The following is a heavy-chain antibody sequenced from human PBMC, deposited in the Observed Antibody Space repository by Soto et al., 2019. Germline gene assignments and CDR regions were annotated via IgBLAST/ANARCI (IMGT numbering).Heavy chain of an antibody. D-gene: IGHD3-10*01. CDR3: ARGEYYGSVSYCPLFGY. V-gene: IGHV3-21*01. J-gene: IGHJ4*02. Sequence: EVQLVESGGGLVKPGGSLRLSCAASGFTFSSYSMNWVRQAPGKGLEWVSSISSSSSYIYYADSVKGRFTISRDNAKNSLYLQMNSLRAVDTAVYYCARGEYYGSVSYCPLFGYWGQGTLVTVSS. CDR2: ISSSSSYI. CDR1: GFTFSSYS.